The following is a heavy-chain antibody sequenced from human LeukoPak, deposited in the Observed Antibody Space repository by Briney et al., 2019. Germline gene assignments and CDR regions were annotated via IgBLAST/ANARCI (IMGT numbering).Heavy chain of an antibody. CDR1: GDSISNPYY. D-gene: IGHD1-1*01. Sequence: PSETLSLTCTVSGDSISNPYYWGWIRQPPGKGLEWIGSISHSGSTFYTPSLKSRVTISLDTSKNQFSLKLNSVTAADTAVYYCARDTWKDYYYYFMDVWGKGTTVTLSS. CDR2: ISHSGST. CDR3: ARDTWKDYYYYFMDV. V-gene: IGHV4-38-2*02. J-gene: IGHJ6*03.